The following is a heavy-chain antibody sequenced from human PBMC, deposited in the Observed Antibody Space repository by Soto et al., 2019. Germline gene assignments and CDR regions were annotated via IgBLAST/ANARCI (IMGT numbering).Heavy chain of an antibody. CDR2: VSGSGSGT. V-gene: IGHV3-23*01. Sequence: GGSLRLSCAASGFTFSSYAMNWIRQAPGKGLEWVSAVSGSGSGTHYAESVRGRFTIARDNSKSTVYLQMNSLRAEDAAVYYCAKDRHYYDSSAYAPFDVWGQGPLLSVYS. CDR1: GFTFSSYA. J-gene: IGHJ4*02. D-gene: IGHD3-22*01. CDR3: AKDRHYYDSSAYAPFDV.